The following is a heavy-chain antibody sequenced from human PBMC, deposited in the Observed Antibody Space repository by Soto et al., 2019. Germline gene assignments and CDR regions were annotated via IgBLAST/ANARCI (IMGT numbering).Heavy chain of an antibody. Sequence: GASVKVSCKASGGTFSSYAISWVRQAPGQGLEWMGGFDPDGGKAIYAQKWHGRVTVTEDTVTDTAYMELNSLRAEDTAVYYCARERASRSGSYFSHYFDYWGQGTLVTVSS. V-gene: IGHV1-69*10. CDR1: GGTFSSYA. D-gene: IGHD1-26*01. CDR3: ARERASRSGSYFSHYFDY. J-gene: IGHJ4*02. CDR2: FDPDGGKA.